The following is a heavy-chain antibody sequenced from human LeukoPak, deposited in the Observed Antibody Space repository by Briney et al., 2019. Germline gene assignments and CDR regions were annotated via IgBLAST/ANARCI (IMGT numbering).Heavy chain of an antibody. CDR1: GFTFSSYS. V-gene: IGHV3-21*01. CDR2: ISSSSSYI. Sequence: GGSLRLSCAASGFTFSSYSMNWVRQAPGKGLEWVSSISSSSSYIYYADSVKGRFTISRDNAKTSLYLQMNSLRAEDTAVYYCARHLSGVTGYTYGRGIDYWGQGTLVTVSS. J-gene: IGHJ4*02. D-gene: IGHD5-18*01. CDR3: ARHLSGVTGYTYGRGIDY.